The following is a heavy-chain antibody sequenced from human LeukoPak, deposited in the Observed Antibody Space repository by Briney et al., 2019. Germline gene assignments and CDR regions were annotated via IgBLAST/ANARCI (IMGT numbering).Heavy chain of an antibody. CDR3: ARDSLGLRDYGLWFDP. Sequence: ASVKVSCKASGYTFTSYYMHWVRQAPGQGLEWMGIINPSGGSTSYAQKFQGRVTMTRDMSTSTVYMELSRLRSEDTAVYYCARDSLGLRDYGLWFDPWGQGTLVTVSS. J-gene: IGHJ5*02. CDR1: GYTFTSYY. V-gene: IGHV1-46*01. D-gene: IGHD4-17*01. CDR2: INPSGGST.